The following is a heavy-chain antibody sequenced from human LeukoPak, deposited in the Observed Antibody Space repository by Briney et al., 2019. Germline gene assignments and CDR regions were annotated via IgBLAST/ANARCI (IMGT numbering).Heavy chain of an antibody. Sequence: GRSLRLSCAVSGFTFSNYGMHWVRQAPGKGLEWVAVIWYDGSNNNYADSVKGRFTVSRDNSKNTLYLQMNSLRADDTAVYYCAKAMAATPYFDYWGQGTLVTVSS. V-gene: IGHV3-33*03. D-gene: IGHD5-24*01. CDR3: AKAMAATPYFDY. J-gene: IGHJ4*02. CDR2: IWYDGSNN. CDR1: GFTFSNYG.